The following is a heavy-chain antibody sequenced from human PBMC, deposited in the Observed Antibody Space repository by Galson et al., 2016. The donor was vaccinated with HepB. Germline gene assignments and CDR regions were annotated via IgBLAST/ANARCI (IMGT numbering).Heavy chain of an antibody. D-gene: IGHD1-1*01. CDR3: ARRSPRWTNSYYYSGLDV. V-gene: IGHV4-39*07. CDR1: GGSIISNGYY. CDR2: IYYSGTT. J-gene: IGHJ6*02. Sequence: SETLSLTCTVSGGSIISNGYYWGWVRQPPGKGLEWIGSIYYSGTTNYSPSLKSRVTISLDTSNKQFSLRLSSVTAADPAVYYCARRSPRWTNSYYYSGLDVWGQGTTVTVSS.